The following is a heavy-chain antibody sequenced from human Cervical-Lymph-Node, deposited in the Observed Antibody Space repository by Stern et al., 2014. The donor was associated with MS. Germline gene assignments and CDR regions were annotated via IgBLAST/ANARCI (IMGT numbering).Heavy chain of an antibody. Sequence: QVQLVQSGAQVKKPGASVKVSCKGSGYTFIRYYIQWVRQAPGQGLEWMGIVNANVGSARYAQKCQGRVTMASDASTSTVSMELSSLRSEDTAVYYCATLYDSSGNYGMEVWGQGTTVIVSS. CDR1: GYTFIRYY. CDR2: VNANVGSA. CDR3: ATLYDSSGNYGMEV. D-gene: IGHD5/OR15-5a*01. V-gene: IGHV1-46*01. J-gene: IGHJ6*02.